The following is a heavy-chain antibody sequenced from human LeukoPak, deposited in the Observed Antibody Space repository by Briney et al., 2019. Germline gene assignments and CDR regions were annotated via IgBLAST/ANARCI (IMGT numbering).Heavy chain of an antibody. CDR2: INPNSGAT. CDR1: GYTFTTYN. V-gene: IGHV1-2*02. Sequence: ASVKVSCKASGYTFTTYNIHWVRQAPGQGLEWMGWINPNSGATNYAQNFQGRVTMTRDTSISTAYMELSRLRTDDTAFYYCARTGTPTADWFDPWGQGTLVTVSS. D-gene: IGHD1-1*01. J-gene: IGHJ5*02. CDR3: ARTGTPTADWFDP.